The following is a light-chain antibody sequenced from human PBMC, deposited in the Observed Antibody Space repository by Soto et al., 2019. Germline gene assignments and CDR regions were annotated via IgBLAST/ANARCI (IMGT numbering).Light chain of an antibody. J-gene: IGLJ2*01. Sequence: QSALTQPASVSGSPGQSITISCTGASSDFGGYNSVSWYQQHPGKAPKLMIYEVSNRPSGVSNRFSGSKSGNTASLTISGLQAEDEADYYCSSYTTTNVVFGGGTKLTVL. CDR1: SSDFGGYNS. V-gene: IGLV2-14*01. CDR2: EVS. CDR3: SSYTTTNVV.